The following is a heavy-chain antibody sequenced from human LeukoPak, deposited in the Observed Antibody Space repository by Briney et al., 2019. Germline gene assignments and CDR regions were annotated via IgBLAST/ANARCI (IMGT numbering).Heavy chain of an antibody. CDR1: GGSISSYY. V-gene: IGHV4-59*12. J-gene: IGHJ4*02. Sequence: SETLSLTCTVSGGSISSYYWSWIRQPPGKGLEWIGYIYYSGSTNYNPSLKSRVTISVDTSKNQFSLKLSSVTAADTAVYYCARDRRWFGESGGNFDYWGQGTLVTVSS. CDR2: IYYSGST. D-gene: IGHD3-10*01. CDR3: ARDRRWFGESGGNFDY.